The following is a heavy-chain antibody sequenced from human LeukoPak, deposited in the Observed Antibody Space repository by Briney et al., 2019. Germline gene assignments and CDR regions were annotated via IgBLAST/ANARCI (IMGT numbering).Heavy chain of an antibody. CDR2: INAGNGNT. Sequence: ASVKVSCKASGYTFTSYGISWVRQAPGQRLEWMGWINAGNGNTKYSQKFQGRVTITRDTSASTAYMELSSLRSEDTAVYYCARDGTGDFSFDYWGQGTLVTVSS. CDR3: ARDGTGDFSFDY. J-gene: IGHJ4*02. D-gene: IGHD7-27*01. CDR1: GYTFTSYG. V-gene: IGHV1-3*01.